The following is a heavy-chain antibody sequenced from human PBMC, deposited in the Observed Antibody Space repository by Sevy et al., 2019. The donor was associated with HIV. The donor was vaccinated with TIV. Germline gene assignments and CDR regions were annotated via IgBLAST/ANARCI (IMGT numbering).Heavy chain of an antibody. CDR3: ARGGGVVVTAMEGWFDP. Sequence: GGSLRLSCAASGFTFSSYGMHWVRQAPGKGLEWVAVIWYDGSNKYYADSVKGRFTISRDNSKNTLYLQMNSLRAEDTAVYYCARGGGVVVTAMEGWFDPWGQRTLVTVSS. J-gene: IGHJ5*02. D-gene: IGHD2-21*02. V-gene: IGHV3-33*01. CDR1: GFTFSSYG. CDR2: IWYDGSNK.